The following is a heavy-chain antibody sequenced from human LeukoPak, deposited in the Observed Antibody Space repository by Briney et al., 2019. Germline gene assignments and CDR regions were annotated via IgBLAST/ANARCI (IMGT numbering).Heavy chain of an antibody. CDR3: AARGDDYGEYYFDY. V-gene: IGHV3-33*01. D-gene: IGHD4-17*01. CDR2: IWYDGSNK. J-gene: IGHJ4*02. CDR1: GFTFSSYG. Sequence: GGSLRLSCAASGFTFSSYGMHWVRQAPGKGLEWVAVIWYDGSNKYYADSVKGRFTISRDNSKNTLYLQMNSLRAEDTAVYYCAARGDDYGEYYFDYWGQGTLVTVSS.